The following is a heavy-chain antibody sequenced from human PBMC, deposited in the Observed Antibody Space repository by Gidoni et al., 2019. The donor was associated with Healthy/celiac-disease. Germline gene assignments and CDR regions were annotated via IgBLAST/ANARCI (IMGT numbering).Heavy chain of an antibody. V-gene: IGHV3-21*01. CDR1: GFTFSSYS. CDR3: ARDDSLYGSGSYHGVWGY. CDR2: ISSSSSYI. D-gene: IGHD3-10*01. J-gene: IGHJ4*02. Sequence: EVQLVESGGGLVKPGGSLRLSCAASGFTFSSYSMNWVLQAPGKGLEWVSSISSSSSYIYYADSVKGRFTISRDNAKNSLYLQMNSLRAEDTAVYYCARDDSLYGSGSYHGVWGYWGQGTLVTVSS.